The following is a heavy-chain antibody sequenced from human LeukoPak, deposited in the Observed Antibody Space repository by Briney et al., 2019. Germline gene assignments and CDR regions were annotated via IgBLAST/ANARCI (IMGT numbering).Heavy chain of an antibody. CDR1: GYTFTSYD. CDR3: ARDTPPGCTNGVCYTRFEVGDAFDI. CDR2: MNPNSGNT. V-gene: IGHV1-8*01. Sequence: ASVKVSCKASGYTFTSYDINWVRQATGQGLEWMGWMNPNSGNTGYAQKFQGRVTMTTDTSTSTAYMELRSLRSDDTAVYYCARDTPPGCTNGVCYTRFEVGDAFDIWGQGTMVTVSS. D-gene: IGHD2-8*01. J-gene: IGHJ3*02.